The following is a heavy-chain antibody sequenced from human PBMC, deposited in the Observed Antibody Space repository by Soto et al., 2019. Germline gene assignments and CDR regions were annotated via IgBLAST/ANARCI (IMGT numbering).Heavy chain of an antibody. CDR2: INAGNGNT. V-gene: IGHV1-3*01. D-gene: IGHD6-19*01. Sequence: WENKAPGQRLEWMGWINAGNGNTKYSQKFQGRVTITRDTSASTAYMELSSLRSEDTAVYYCARTRYSSGWYFFEWFDPRGHVPLFT. CDR3: ARTRYSSGWYFFEWFDP. J-gene: IGHJ5*02.